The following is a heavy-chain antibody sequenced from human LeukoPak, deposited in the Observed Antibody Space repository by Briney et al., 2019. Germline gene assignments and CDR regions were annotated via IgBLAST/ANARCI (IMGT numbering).Heavy chain of an antibody. CDR2: INHSESTST. D-gene: IGHD2-21*02. Sequence: SETLSLTCAVYGGSFSGYYWTWIRQPPGKGLEWIGEINHSESTSTNYNPSLKSRVTISVDTSKNQFSLKLSSVTAADTAVYYCASRNKMPVVVTAIAAEYFQHWGQGTLVTVSS. V-gene: IGHV4-34*01. CDR1: GGSFSGYY. CDR3: ASRNKMPVVVTAIAAEYFQH. J-gene: IGHJ1*01.